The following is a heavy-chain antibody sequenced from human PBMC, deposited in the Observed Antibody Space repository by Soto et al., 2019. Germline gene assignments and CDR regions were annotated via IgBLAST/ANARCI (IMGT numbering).Heavy chain of an antibody. CDR2: VFYTGFT. CDR1: GGSISSGDYY. CDR3: ATSQKGYNWNYFDH. V-gene: IGHV4-39*01. Sequence: SETLSLTCTVSGGSISSGDYYWGWLRQSPGKGPEWIGSVFYTGFTSYNPSPESRVSVSVDTSKNQFSLKVSGVSAADTAVYYCATSQKGYNWNYFDHWGQGALVTVSS. J-gene: IGHJ4*02. D-gene: IGHD1-20*01.